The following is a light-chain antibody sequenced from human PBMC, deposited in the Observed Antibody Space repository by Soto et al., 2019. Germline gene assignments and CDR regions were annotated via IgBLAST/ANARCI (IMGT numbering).Light chain of an antibody. CDR3: QQSYSTLIT. Sequence: DIQMTQSPSSLSASVGDRVTITSRASQSISSYLNWYQQKPGKAPKLLIYAASSLQSGVPSRFSGSGSGTDFTLTISSLQPEDFATYYCQQSYSTLITFGQVTRLEIK. J-gene: IGKJ5*01. CDR2: AAS. V-gene: IGKV1-39*01. CDR1: QSISSY.